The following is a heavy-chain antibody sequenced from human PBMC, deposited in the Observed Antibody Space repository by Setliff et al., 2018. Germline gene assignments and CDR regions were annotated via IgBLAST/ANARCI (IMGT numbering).Heavy chain of an antibody. V-gene: IGHV3-21*01. CDR1: GFTFSSYT. CDR3: SRDLQGSGDYVVDY. D-gene: IGHD4-17*01. J-gene: IGHJ4*02. Sequence: GGSLRLSCAASGFTFSSYTMNWVRQAPGKGLEWVSSISSSSSFISYADSVKGRFTISRDNAENSLTLQMNSLRVEDTAVYYCSRDLQGSGDYVVDYWGQGTLVTVSS. CDR2: ISSSSSFI.